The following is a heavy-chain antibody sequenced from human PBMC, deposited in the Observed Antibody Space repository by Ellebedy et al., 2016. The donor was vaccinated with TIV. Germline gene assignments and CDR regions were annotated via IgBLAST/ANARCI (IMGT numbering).Heavy chain of an antibody. D-gene: IGHD6-19*01. J-gene: IGHJ5*02. CDR1: GFTFSDHY. CDR3: RGEVASIIS. V-gene: IGHV3-72*01. Sequence: GESLKISCAASGFTFSDHYMDWVRQAPGKGLEWVGFIRNEIGRKTYGGATEYAASVKGRFTISRDDSKNSLYLQMNGLKTEDTAVYYCRGEVASIISWGQGTLVTVSS. CDR2: IRNEIGRKTYGGAT.